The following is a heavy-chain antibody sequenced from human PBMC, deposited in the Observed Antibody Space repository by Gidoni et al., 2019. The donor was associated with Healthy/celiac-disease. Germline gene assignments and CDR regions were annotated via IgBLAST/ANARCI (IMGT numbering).Heavy chain of an antibody. Sequence: ELQLVESGGGLVQPGGSLKLTCAASGFTFSGSAMLWVRQASVQGLEWVGRIRSKANTYATAYAASVKGRFTISRDDSKNTAYLQMNSLKTEDTAVYYCTRRSYGSSWYYFDYWGQGTLVTVSS. CDR2: IRSKANTYAT. CDR3: TRRSYGSSWYYFDY. V-gene: IGHV3-73*01. J-gene: IGHJ4*02. D-gene: IGHD6-13*01. CDR1: GFTFSGSA.